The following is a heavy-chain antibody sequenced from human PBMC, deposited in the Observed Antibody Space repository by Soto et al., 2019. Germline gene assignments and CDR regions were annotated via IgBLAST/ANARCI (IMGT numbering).Heavy chain of an antibody. V-gene: IGHV3-11*06. CDR3: ARDQLYYNDISGRPLNAFDV. D-gene: IGHD3-22*01. CDR1: GFTFSDYY. CDR2: ISISSSNT. J-gene: IGHJ3*01. Sequence: LRLSCAASGFTFSDYYMSWIRQAPGKGLEWVSYISISSSNTNYADSVKGRFTISRDNAKNSLYLQMNSLRAEDTAVYYCARDQLYYNDISGRPLNAFDVWGQGTMVTVSS.